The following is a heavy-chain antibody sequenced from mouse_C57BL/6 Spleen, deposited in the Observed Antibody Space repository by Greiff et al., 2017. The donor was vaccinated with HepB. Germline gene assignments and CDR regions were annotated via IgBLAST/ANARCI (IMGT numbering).Heavy chain of an antibody. CDR2: IYPGDGDT. CDR1: GYAFSSSW. CDR3: ARGGAFAY. D-gene: IGHD3-1*01. V-gene: IGHV1-82*01. Sequence: VQRVESGPELVKPGASVKISCKASGYAFSSSWMNWVKQRPGKGLEWIGRIYPGDGDTNYNGKFKGKATLTADKSSSTAYMQLSSLTSEDSAVYFCARGGAFAYWGQGTLVTVSA. J-gene: IGHJ3*01.